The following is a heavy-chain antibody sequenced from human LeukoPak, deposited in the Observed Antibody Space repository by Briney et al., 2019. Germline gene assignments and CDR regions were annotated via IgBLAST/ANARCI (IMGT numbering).Heavy chain of an antibody. Sequence: PSETLSLTCTVSGGSISSGSYYWSWIRQPAGKGLEWIGRIYTSGSTNYNPSLKSRVTISVDTSKNQFSLKLSSVTAAGTAVYYCARDGGSGSFDFDYWGQGTLVTVSS. J-gene: IGHJ4*02. CDR1: GGSISSGSYY. V-gene: IGHV4-61*02. CDR2: IYTSGST. CDR3: ARDGGSGSFDFDY. D-gene: IGHD1-26*01.